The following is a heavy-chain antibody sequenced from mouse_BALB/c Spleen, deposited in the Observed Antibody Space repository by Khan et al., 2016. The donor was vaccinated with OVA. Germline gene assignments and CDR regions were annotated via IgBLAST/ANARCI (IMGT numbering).Heavy chain of an antibody. Sequence: EVQLQESGPGLVKPSQSLSLTCTVTGYSITRDYAWNWIRQFPGNKLEWMGYISYSGSTNYNPALKSRISITRDTSKNQFFLQLNSVTTEDTATYYCARDGSRYNYAMDYWGQGTSVTVSA. D-gene: IGHD2-3*01. V-gene: IGHV3-2*02. CDR3: ARDGSRYNYAMDY. CDR2: ISYSGST. CDR1: GYSITRDYA. J-gene: IGHJ4*01.